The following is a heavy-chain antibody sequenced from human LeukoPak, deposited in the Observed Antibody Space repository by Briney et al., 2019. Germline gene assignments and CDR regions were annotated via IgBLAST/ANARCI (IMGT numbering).Heavy chain of an antibody. D-gene: IGHD5-18*01. CDR2: INHSGST. CDR3: ARQGIQLWLFRVDY. CDR1: GGSFSGYY. J-gene: IGHJ4*02. Sequence: PSETLSLTCAVYGGSFSGYYWSWIRQPPGKGLEWIGEINHSGSTNYNPSLKSRVTISVDTSKNQFSLKLSSVTAADTAVYYCARQGIQLWLFRVDYWGQGTLVTVSS. V-gene: IGHV4-34*01.